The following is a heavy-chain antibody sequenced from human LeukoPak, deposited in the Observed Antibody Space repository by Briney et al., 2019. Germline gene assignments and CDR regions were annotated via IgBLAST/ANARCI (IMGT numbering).Heavy chain of an antibody. CDR3: ARHLAVAGSDAFDI. CDR2: IYPGDSDT. V-gene: IGHV5-51*01. D-gene: IGHD6-19*01. Sequence: GGSLQISCQGSGSSFTSYWIGGGRQVPGKGVEWMGIIYPGDSDTRYSPSFQGQVTISADKSISPAYLQWSSLKASDTAMYYCARHLAVAGSDAFDIWGQGTMVTVSS. J-gene: IGHJ3*02. CDR1: GSSFTSYW.